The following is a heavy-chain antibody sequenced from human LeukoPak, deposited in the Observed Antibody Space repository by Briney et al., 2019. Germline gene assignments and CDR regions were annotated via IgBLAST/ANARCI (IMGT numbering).Heavy chain of an antibody. CDR2: INHSGST. CDR1: APSFSDYY. V-gene: IGHV4-34*01. J-gene: IGHJ5*02. D-gene: IGHD2-15*01. CDR3: ARGLGYCSGGSCYPRRANWCDP. Sequence: SETLSLTCAVYAPSFSDYYWRWTRHHPGGWMEWIGEINHSGSTNYNPSLKSRVTISVDTSKNQFSLKLSSVTAADAAVYYCARGLGYCSGGSCYPRRANWCDPWGQGTLVTVSS.